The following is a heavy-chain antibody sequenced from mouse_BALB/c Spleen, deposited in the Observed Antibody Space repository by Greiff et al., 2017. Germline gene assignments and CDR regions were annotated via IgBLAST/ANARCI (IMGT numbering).Heavy chain of an antibody. D-gene: IGHD2-1*01. J-gene: IGHJ2*01. Sequence: VKVVESGPGLVAPSQSLYITCTVSGFSLTSYGVHWVRQPPGKGLEWLGVIWAGGSTNYNSALMSRLSISKDNSKSQVFLTMNSLQTDDTAMYYCARDYYGNYSYYFDYWGQGTTHTVSS. V-gene: IGHV2-9*02. CDR3: ARDYYGNYSYYFDY. CDR2: IWAGGST. CDR1: GFSLTSYG.